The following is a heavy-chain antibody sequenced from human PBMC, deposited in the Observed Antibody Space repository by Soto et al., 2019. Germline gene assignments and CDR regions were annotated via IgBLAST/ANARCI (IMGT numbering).Heavy chain of an antibody. CDR1: GGTFSSYT. CDR2: IIPIHGIA. Sequence: QVQLVQSGAEVKKPGSSVKVSCKASGGTFSSYTISWVRQAPGQGLEWMGRIIPIHGIANYAQKFQGRVTITADKSTSTAYMELSSLRSEDTAVYYCANHYGGGADAFDIWGQGTMVTVSS. V-gene: IGHV1-69*02. J-gene: IGHJ3*02. CDR3: ANHYGGGADAFDI. D-gene: IGHD4-17*01.